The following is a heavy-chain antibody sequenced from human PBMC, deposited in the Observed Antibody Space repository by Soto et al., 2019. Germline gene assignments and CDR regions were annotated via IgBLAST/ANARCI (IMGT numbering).Heavy chain of an antibody. D-gene: IGHD1-26*01. Sequence: ASVKVSCKASGYTFTSYGISWVRQAPGQGLEWMGWISAYNGNTNSAQKLQGRVTMTTDTSTSTVYMELRSLRSDDTAVYYCARRRGSGVGATWFDPWGQGTLVTVSS. CDR2: ISAYNGNT. J-gene: IGHJ5*02. CDR3: ARRRGSGVGATWFDP. CDR1: GYTFTSYG. V-gene: IGHV1-18*01.